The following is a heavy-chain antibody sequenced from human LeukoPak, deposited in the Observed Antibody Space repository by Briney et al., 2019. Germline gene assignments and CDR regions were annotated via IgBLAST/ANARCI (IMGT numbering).Heavy chain of an antibody. Sequence: GGSLRLSCAASGFTFSSYWMSWVRQAPGKGLEWVANIKQDGSEKYYVDSVKGRFTISRDNAKNSLYLQMNSLRAEDTAVYYCARDRGSVYRSDYFDYWGQGTLVTVSS. CDR2: IKQDGSEK. CDR1: GFTFSSYW. CDR3: ARDRGSVYRSDYFDY. V-gene: IGHV3-7*01. J-gene: IGHJ4*02. D-gene: IGHD3-16*02.